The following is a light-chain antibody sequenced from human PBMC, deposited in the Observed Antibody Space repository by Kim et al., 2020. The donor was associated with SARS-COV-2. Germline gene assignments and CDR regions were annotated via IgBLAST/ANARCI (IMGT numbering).Light chain of an antibody. CDR1: RSISTY. Sequence: FAAVRHRFTTSHRACRSISTYLAWYHQKQGKAPRFLMSEASNLEGGVPSMFSGTGSGTEFTLTITSLQPDDFATYYCQQYYSYCTFGRGTKVDIK. CDR2: EAS. J-gene: IGKJ4*02. CDR3: QQYYSYCT. V-gene: IGKV1-5*03.